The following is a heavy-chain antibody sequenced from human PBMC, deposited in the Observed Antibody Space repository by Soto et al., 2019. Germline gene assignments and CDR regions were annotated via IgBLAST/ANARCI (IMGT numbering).Heavy chain of an antibody. CDR2: ISSSSGYK. J-gene: IGHJ4*02. V-gene: IGHV3-21*01. D-gene: IGHD2-2*02. CDR3: ATPPVDVVVVPAAI. Sequence: LRLSCAASGFTFSIYTMNWVRQAPGKGLEWVSSISSSSGYKYYADSVKGRFTISRDNAKNSLFLQMNSLRAEDTAVYYCATPPVDVVVVPAAIGGQGTLVTVSS. CDR1: GFTFSIYT.